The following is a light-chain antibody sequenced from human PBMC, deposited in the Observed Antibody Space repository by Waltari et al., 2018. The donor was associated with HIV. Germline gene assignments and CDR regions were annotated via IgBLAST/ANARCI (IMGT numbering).Light chain of an antibody. CDR1: RSVNSN. Sequence: EIVMTQSPATLSVSPGERVTLSCSASRSVNSNLAWYQQKPGQAPRLLIYGAFGRAAGIPARFSGGGSGTEFTLTISSLQSEDVAVYYCQQYENWPPITFGQGTRLEIK. CDR2: GAF. CDR3: QQYENWPPIT. J-gene: IGKJ5*01. V-gene: IGKV3-15*01.